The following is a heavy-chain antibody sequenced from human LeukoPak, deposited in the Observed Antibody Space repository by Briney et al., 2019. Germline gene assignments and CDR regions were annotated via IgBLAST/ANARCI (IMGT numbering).Heavy chain of an antibody. CDR2: ISGGGGST. V-gene: IGHV3-23*01. Sequence: GGSLRLSCAASGFTFSRYAMSWVRQAPGKGLEWVSGISGGGGSTYYADSVKGRLTISRDNSKNTLYLQMNSLRAEDTAVYYCAKGRQYSGGYDAFDIWGQGTMVTVSS. J-gene: IGHJ3*02. D-gene: IGHD1-26*01. CDR3: AKGRQYSGGYDAFDI. CDR1: GFTFSRYA.